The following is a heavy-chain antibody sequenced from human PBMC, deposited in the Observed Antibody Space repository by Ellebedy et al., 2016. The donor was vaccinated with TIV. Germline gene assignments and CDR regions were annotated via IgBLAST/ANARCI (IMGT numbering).Heavy chain of an antibody. CDR3: ARGIGSPNWFDP. CDR2: INPSTGAT. Sequence: ASVKVSCKASGYTFTGYYIHWVRQAPGQGLEWMGWINPSTGATNYAQEFQGRVTVTTDTSISTAYMEVSRLRSDDTATYYCARGIGSPNWFDPWGQGTLVTVSS. D-gene: IGHD1-26*01. CDR1: GYTFTGYY. V-gene: IGHV1-2*02. J-gene: IGHJ5*02.